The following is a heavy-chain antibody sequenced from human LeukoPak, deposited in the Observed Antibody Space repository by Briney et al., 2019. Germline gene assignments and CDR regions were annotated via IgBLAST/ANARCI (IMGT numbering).Heavy chain of an antibody. J-gene: IGHJ3*02. CDR3: ATSRMRGAFDI. V-gene: IGHV3-7*01. Sequence: GGSLRLSCAASGYPFSSYWMTWVRQAPGKGLEWLTNINQDGSEIYYVGSVQGRFIISRDNAKNSLCLQMNSLRVDDMAVYYCATSRMRGAFDIWGQGTMVTVSS. D-gene: IGHD3-10*01. CDR2: INQDGSEI. CDR1: GYPFSSYW.